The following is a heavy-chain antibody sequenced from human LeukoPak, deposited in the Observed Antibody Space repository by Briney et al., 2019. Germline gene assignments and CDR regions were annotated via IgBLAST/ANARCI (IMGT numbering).Heavy chain of an antibody. CDR3: ARLHNWKGWFDP. J-gene: IGHJ5*02. D-gene: IGHD1-20*01. CDR2: INHSGST. CDR1: GGSFSGYY. V-gene: IGHV4-34*01. Sequence: SETLSLTCAVYGGSFSGYYWSWIRQPPGKGLEWIGEINHSGSTNYNPSLKSRVTISVDTSKNQFSLKLSSVTAADTAVYYCARLHNWKGWFDPWGQGTLSPSPQ.